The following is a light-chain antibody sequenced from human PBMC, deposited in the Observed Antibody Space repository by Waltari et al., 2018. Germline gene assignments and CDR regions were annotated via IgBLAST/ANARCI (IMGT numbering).Light chain of an antibody. V-gene: IGLV1-40*01. CDR2: GNT. CDR3: HSYDNSLSGSV. Sequence: QSVLTQPPSVSGAPAQRVTISCTGSSPNIGANYDVQWYQQLPGTAPKLLIYGNTNRPSGVPDRFPGSKSGTSASLAITGLQAEDEADYYCHSYDNSLSGSVFGGGTTLTVL. CDR1: SPNIGANYD. J-gene: IGLJ3*02.